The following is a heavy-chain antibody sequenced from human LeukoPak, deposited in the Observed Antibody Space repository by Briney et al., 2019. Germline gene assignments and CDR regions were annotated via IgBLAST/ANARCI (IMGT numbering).Heavy chain of an antibody. CDR3: ARETMVRGNAFDI. V-gene: IGHV3-74*01. CDR2: INTDGSST. Sequence: GGSLRLSCAASGFTFSCYWMHWVRQAPGKGLVWVSRINTDGSSTSYADSVKGRFTISRDNAKNTLYLQMNSLRAEDTAVYYCARETMVRGNAFDIWGQGTMVTVSS. CDR1: GFTFSCYW. J-gene: IGHJ3*02. D-gene: IGHD3-10*01.